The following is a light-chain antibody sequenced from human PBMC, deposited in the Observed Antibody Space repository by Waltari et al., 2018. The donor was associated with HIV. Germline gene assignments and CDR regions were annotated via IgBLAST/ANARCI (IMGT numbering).Light chain of an antibody. CDR1: QDISSY. V-gene: IGKV1-8*01. Sequence: AIRMTQSPSSFSASTGDRVTITCRASQDISSYLAWYQQKPGTAPNLLIYSASTLQDEVPSRFNGSGSGTEFTLTISSLQSEDFATYYCQQYYNYPLTFGGGTTVEIK. CDR3: QQYYNYPLT. J-gene: IGKJ4*01. CDR2: SAS.